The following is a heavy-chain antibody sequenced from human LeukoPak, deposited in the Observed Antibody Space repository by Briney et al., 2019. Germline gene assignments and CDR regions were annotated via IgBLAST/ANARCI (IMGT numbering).Heavy chain of an antibody. Sequence: GGSLRLSCAASGFTFSNYWMSWVRQAPGKGLEWVANIKEDGSEKYYVDSVKGRFTISRDNAKKSLYLQMNSLRAEDTAVYYCARVGLGLRYCSGGSCSDWFDPWGQGTLVTVSS. D-gene: IGHD2-15*01. CDR2: IKEDGSEK. V-gene: IGHV3-7*03. CDR3: ARVGLGLRYCSGGSCSDWFDP. J-gene: IGHJ5*02. CDR1: GFTFSNYW.